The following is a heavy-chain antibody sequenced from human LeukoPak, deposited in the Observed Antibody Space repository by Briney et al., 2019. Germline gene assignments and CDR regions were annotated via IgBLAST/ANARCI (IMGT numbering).Heavy chain of an antibody. CDR2: IYSSGSP. CDR3: ASHMVSQHLLDY. V-gene: IGHV4-59*01. Sequence: SETLSLTCTVSGGSISSYYWSWIRQPPGKGLEWIGYIYSSGSPNYNPSLKSRVTISLETSKNQFSLKLSSVTAADTAVYYCASHMVSQHLLDYWGQGTLVTVSS. CDR1: GGSISSYY. D-gene: IGHD5/OR15-5a*01. J-gene: IGHJ4*02.